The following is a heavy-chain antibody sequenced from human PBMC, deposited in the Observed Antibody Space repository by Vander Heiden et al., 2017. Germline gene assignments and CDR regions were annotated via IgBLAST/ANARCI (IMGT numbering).Heavy chain of an antibody. D-gene: IGHD1-26*01. CDR2: ISYDGSNK. CDR1: GFTFSTYV. Sequence: QVQLVESGGGVGQPGRSLSLSCAASGFTFSTYVMNWVRQAPGKGLEWVAVISYDGSNKYYADSVKGRFTISRDNSKNTLYLQMDSLRAEDTAVYYCARSPYSGNYYGAFDIWGQGTMVTVSS. J-gene: IGHJ3*02. V-gene: IGHV3-30*03. CDR3: ARSPYSGNYYGAFDI.